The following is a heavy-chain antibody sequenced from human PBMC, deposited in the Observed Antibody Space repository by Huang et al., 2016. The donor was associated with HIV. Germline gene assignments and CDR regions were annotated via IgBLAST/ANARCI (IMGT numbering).Heavy chain of an antibody. CDR1: GYRFRSNW. Sequence: EVQLVQSGAEVKKPGESLKISCKGSGYRFRSNWIGWVRQMPGKGLEWRGIIYPGDSDTRDSPSCQGQVTISADKSINTAYLQWSSLKASDTAMYYCARLIGSPSFYYGLDVWGQGTTVTVSS. CDR2: IYPGDSDT. V-gene: IGHV5-51*01. J-gene: IGHJ6*02. CDR3: ARLIGSPSFYYGLDV. D-gene: IGHD3-10*01.